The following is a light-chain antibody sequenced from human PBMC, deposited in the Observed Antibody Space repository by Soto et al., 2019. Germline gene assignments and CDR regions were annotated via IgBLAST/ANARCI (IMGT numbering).Light chain of an antibody. J-gene: IGKJ1*01. CDR2: LGY. Sequence: DIVITQSPLSLPVTPGEPASISCRSSQSLLHSNGYNYFHWFLQKPGQSPQLLIYLGYNRAPGVPDRFSGTGSGTDFTLKISKVEAEDVGVYYCMQTLESRTFGQGTKVDIK. CDR1: QSLLHSNGYNY. CDR3: MQTLESRT. V-gene: IGKV2-28*01.